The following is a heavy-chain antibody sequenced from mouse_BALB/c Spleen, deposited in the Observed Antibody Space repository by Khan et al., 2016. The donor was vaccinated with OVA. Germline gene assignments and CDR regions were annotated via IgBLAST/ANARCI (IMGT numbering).Heavy chain of an antibody. CDR3: ARSVTITTVVATDFDY. J-gene: IGHJ2*01. D-gene: IGHD1-1*01. Sequence: EVQLQESGPGLVKPSQSLSLTCTVTGYSITSDYAWNWIRQFPGNKLEWMGYISYSGRPSYNPSLKSRISITPDTSKDHFFLQLNSVTTDDTATYYCARSVTITTVVATDFDYWGQGTTLTVSS. CDR1: GYSITSDYA. CDR2: ISYSGRP. V-gene: IGHV3-2*02.